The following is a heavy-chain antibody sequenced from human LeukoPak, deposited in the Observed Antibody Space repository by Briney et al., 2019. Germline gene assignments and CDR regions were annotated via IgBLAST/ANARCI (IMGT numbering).Heavy chain of an antibody. CDR2: IYHSGST. CDR3: ASRGGYCSSTSCSSYYYYMDV. CDR1: GYSISSGYY. D-gene: IGHD2-2*01. J-gene: IGHJ6*03. Sequence: SETLSLTCTVSGYSISSGYYWGWIRQPPGKGLEWIGSIYHSGSTYYNPSLKSRVTISVDTSKNQFSLKLSSVTAADTAVYYCASRGGYCSSTSCSSYYYYMDVWGKGTTVTISS. V-gene: IGHV4-38-2*02.